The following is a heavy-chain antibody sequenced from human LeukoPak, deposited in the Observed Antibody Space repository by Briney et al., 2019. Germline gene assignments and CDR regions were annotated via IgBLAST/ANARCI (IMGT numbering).Heavy chain of an antibody. V-gene: IGHV3-48*01. CDR1: GFTFSTYN. Sequence: GGSLRLSCAASGFTFSTYNMNWVRQTPGKGLEWVSHITSSSATYHADSVKGRFTISRDNAKNPLYLQMISLRADDTAVYYCAREYSSSVGRAFDIWGQGTMVTVSS. CDR2: ITSSSAT. D-gene: IGHD6-13*01. CDR3: AREYSSSVGRAFDI. J-gene: IGHJ3*02.